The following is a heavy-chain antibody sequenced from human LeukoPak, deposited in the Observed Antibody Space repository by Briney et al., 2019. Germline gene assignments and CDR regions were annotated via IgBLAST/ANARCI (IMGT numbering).Heavy chain of an antibody. Sequence: PSETLSLTCTVSGGPIYSYYWSWIRQTAGKGLEWIGRLYPGVSTNYNPSLKSQVTMSVDTSKNQFALKLSAVTAADTAVYYCARLKFYDSTGYSPGHYMDVWGKGTTVTVSS. CDR2: LYPGVST. CDR1: GGPIYSYY. J-gene: IGHJ6*03. V-gene: IGHV4-4*07. CDR3: ARLKFYDSTGYSPGHYMDV. D-gene: IGHD3-22*01.